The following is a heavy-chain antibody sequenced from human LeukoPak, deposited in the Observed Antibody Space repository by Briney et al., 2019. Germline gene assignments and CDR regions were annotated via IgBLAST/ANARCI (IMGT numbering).Heavy chain of an antibody. Sequence: GGSLRLSCAASGFTFSSYEMNWVRQAPGKGLEWVSYISSSGSTIYYADSVKGRFTISRDNSKNTLYLQVNSLRAEDTAVYYCAKSGYNRFDYWGQGTLVTVSS. CDR1: GFTFSSYE. D-gene: IGHD5-24*01. CDR3: AKSGYNRFDY. J-gene: IGHJ4*02. V-gene: IGHV3-48*03. CDR2: ISSSGSTI.